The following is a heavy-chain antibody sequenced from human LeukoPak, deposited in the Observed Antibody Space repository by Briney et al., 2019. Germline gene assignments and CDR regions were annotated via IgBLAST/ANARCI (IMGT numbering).Heavy chain of an antibody. V-gene: IGHV3-9*01. D-gene: IGHD6-19*01. CDR1: GFTFDDYA. CDR3: AKDSGYSSGWYPDY. Sequence: GGSLRLSCAASGFTFDDYAMPWVRQAPGKGLEWVSGISWNSGSIGYADSVKGRFTISRDNAKNSLYLQMNSLRAEDTALYYCAKDSGYSSGWYPDYWGQGTLVTVSS. J-gene: IGHJ4*02. CDR2: ISWNSGSI.